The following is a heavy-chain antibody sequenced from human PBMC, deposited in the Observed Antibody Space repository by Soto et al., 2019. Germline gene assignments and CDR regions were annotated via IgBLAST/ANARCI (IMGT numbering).Heavy chain of an antibody. J-gene: IGHJ6*02. V-gene: IGHV3-23*01. CDR1: GFTFSNFA. D-gene: IGHD5-18*01. CDR2: ISGSGGAT. CDR3: AKDRHSYGPVGHGLDV. Sequence: PGGSLRLSCAPSGFTFSNFAMSWVRQALGKGLEWVSSISGSGGATSYADSVRGRFTISRDNSKNTLYLQMNSLRAEDTAVYFCAKDRHSYGPVGHGLDVWGQGTTVTVSS.